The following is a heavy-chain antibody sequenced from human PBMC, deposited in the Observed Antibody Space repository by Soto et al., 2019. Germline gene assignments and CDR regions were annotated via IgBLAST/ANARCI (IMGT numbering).Heavy chain of an antibody. CDR3: ATDRYCSGSTCYTDKIS. J-gene: IGHJ5*02. V-gene: IGHV3-48*02. CDR1: GFTFSAYS. D-gene: IGHD2-2*01. CDR2: ITSSGTVI. Sequence: PGGSLRLPCAASGFTFSAYSLNWVRQVPGKGLEWISYITSSGTVIYYADSVKGRFTISRDNARNSLHLQMNSLRDDDTAVYYCATDRYCSGSTCYTDKISWGQGTLVTVSS.